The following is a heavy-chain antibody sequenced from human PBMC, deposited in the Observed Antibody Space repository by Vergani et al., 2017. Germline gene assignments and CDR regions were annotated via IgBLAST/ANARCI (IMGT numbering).Heavy chain of an antibody. CDR2: IYYSGST. Sequence: QVQLQESGPGLVKPSETLSLTCTVSGGSVSSGSYYWSWIRQPPGKGLEWIGYIYYSGSTNYNPSLKSRVTISVDTSKNQFSLKLSSVTAADTAVYYCARGPWQWLVHFDYWGQGTLVTVSS. CDR3: ARGPWQWLVHFDY. J-gene: IGHJ4*02. CDR1: GGSVSSGSYY. V-gene: IGHV4-61*01. D-gene: IGHD6-19*01.